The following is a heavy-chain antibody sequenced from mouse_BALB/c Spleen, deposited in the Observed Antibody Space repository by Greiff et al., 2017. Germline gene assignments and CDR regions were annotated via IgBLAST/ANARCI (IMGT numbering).Heavy chain of an antibody. Sequence: VQLQQSGAELVKPGASVKLSCTASGFNIKDTYMHWVKQRPEQGLEWIGRIDPANGNTKYDPKFQGKATITADTSSNTAYLQLSSLTSEDTAVYYCARDYYRWGFAYWGQGTLVTVSA. CDR3: ARDYYRWGFAY. CDR1: GFNIKDTY. V-gene: IGHV14-3*02. D-gene: IGHD2-14*01. CDR2: IDPANGNT. J-gene: IGHJ3*01.